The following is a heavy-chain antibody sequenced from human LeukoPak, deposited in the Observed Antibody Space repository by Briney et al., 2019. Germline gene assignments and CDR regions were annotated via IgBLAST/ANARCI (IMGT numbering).Heavy chain of an antibody. CDR1: GASITTTNY. J-gene: IGHJ4*02. CDR3: TRHHYDSTGSFDY. V-gene: IGHV4-39*01. D-gene: IGHD3-22*01. Sequence: PSETLSLTCTVSGASITTTNYWGWIRQAPGKGLEWIGHIYYSGTTSYSPSLNSRVTISVDTSKNQFSLRLSSVNAADTAVYYCTRHHYDSTGSFDYWGQGALVTVSS. CDR2: IYYSGTT.